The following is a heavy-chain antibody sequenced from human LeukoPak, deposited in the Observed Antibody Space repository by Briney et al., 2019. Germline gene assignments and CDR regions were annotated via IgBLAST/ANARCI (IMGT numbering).Heavy chain of an antibody. Sequence: GGSLRLSCAASGFTFSSYAMSWVRQAPGKGLEWVSAISGSGGSTYYADSVKGRFTISRDNSKNTLYLQMNSLRAEDTVVYYCAKDGTGYSSGLNDYWGQGTLVTVSS. CDR2: ISGSGGST. D-gene: IGHD6-19*01. CDR3: AKDGTGYSSGLNDY. CDR1: GFTFSSYA. J-gene: IGHJ4*02. V-gene: IGHV3-23*01.